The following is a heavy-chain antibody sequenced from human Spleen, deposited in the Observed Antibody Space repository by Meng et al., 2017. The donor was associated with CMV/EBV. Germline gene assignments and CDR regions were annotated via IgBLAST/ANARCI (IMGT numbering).Heavy chain of an antibody. CDR1: GGSISSYY. D-gene: IGHD6-6*01. CDR2: IYYSGST. J-gene: IGHJ4*02. CDR3: ARQASSWSGTDFDY. Sequence: SETLSLTCTVSGGSISSYYWSWIRQPPGKGLEWIGYIYYSGSTNYNPSLKSRVTISVDTSKNQFSLKLSSVTAADTAVYYCARQASSWSGTDFDYWGQGTLVTVSS. V-gene: IGHV4-59*01.